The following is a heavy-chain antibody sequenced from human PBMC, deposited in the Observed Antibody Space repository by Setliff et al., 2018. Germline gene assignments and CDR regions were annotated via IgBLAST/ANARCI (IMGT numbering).Heavy chain of an antibody. CDR2: INHSGST. D-gene: IGHD5-18*01. J-gene: IGHJ6*03. CDR1: GGSFSGYY. V-gene: IGHV4-34*01. Sequence: SETLSLTCAVYGGSFSGYYWSWIRQPPGKGLEWIGEINHSGSTNYNPSLKSRVTISVDTSKNQFSLKLSSVAAADTAVYYRARGGYSYGHHYYYYMDVWGKGTTVTVSS. CDR3: ARGGYSYGHHYYYYMDV.